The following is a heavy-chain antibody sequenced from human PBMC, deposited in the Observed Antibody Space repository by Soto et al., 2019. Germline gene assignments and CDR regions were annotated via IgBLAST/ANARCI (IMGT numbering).Heavy chain of an antibody. Sequence: GGSLRLSCAASEFTFSKYWIHWVRQAPGRGLVWVSRVQSNAIGTNYADSVKGRFTISRDNAKRTVYLQMNGLRAEDTAVYYCAGAYNDNRSGFDYWGQGSLVNVSS. V-gene: IGHV3-74*01. CDR2: VQSNAIGT. CDR3: AGAYNDNRSGFDY. J-gene: IGHJ4*02. D-gene: IGHD3-22*01. CDR1: EFTFSKYW.